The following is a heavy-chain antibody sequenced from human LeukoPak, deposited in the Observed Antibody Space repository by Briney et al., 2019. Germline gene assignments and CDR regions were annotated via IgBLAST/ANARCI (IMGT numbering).Heavy chain of an antibody. CDR3: TRDGPDYAFGFGP. V-gene: IGHV1-69*13. CDR2: IIPIFGTA. CDR1: GGTFSTYA. Sequence: EASLEVSCKASGGTFSTYAFTWVRQAPGQGLEWMGGIIPIFGTANYAQRFQGRVTLTADESASTSYMELTSLRSEDSAVYYCTRDGPDYAFGFGPWGQGTLVTVSS. J-gene: IGHJ5*02. D-gene: IGHD4-17*01.